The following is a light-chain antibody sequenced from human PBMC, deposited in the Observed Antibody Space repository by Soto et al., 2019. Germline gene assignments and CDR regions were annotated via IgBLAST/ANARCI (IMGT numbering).Light chain of an antibody. J-gene: IGKJ4*01. CDR1: QSVGRT. Sequence: EIVLTQSPATLSLSPGERATLSCRASQSVGRTLAWFQQKPGQAPRLLIYDASNRATGIPARFTGSGSGTDFTLTIRSLEPEDFAIYYCQQRDSWPLTSGGGTKVDIK. CDR2: DAS. CDR3: QQRDSWPLT. V-gene: IGKV3-11*01.